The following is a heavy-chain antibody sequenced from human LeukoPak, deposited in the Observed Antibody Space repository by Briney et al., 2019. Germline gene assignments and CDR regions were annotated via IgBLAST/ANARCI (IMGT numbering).Heavy chain of an antibody. V-gene: IGHV1-69*13. CDR1: GGTFSSYA. Sequence: ASVKVSCKASGGTFSSYAISWVRQAPGQGLEWMGGIIPIFGTASYAQKFQGRVTITADESTSTAYMELSSLRSEDTAVYYCARAKGSSSGGNFDYWGQGTLVTVSS. J-gene: IGHJ4*02. CDR3: ARAKGSSSGGNFDY. CDR2: IIPIFGTA. D-gene: IGHD6-6*01.